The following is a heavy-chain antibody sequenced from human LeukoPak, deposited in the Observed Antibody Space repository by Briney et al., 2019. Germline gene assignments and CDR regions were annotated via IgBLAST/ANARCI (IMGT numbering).Heavy chain of an antibody. CDR3: ARRYCSGGSCYPDY. V-gene: IGHV1-18*01. CDR1: GYTFTSYG. CDR2: ISAYNGNT. D-gene: IGHD2-15*01. Sequence: ASVKVSWKASGYTFTSYGISWVRQAPGQGLEWMGWISAYNGNTNYAQKLQGRVTMTTDTSTSTAYMELRSLRSDDTAVYYCARRYCSGGSCYPDYWGQGTLVTVSS. J-gene: IGHJ4*02.